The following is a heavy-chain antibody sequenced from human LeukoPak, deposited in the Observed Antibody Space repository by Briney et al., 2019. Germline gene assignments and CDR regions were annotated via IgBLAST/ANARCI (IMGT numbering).Heavy chain of an antibody. CDR1: GFTFSSYW. CDR3: ARGSAGNDY. CDR2: IKQDGSEK. J-gene: IGHJ4*02. Sequence: GGSLRLSCAAPGFTFSSYWMSWVRQAPGKGLEWVANIKQDGSEKYYVDSVKGRFTISRDNAKNSLYLQMNSLRAEDTAMYYCARGSAGNDYWGQGTLVTVSS. D-gene: IGHD6-13*01. V-gene: IGHV3-7*01.